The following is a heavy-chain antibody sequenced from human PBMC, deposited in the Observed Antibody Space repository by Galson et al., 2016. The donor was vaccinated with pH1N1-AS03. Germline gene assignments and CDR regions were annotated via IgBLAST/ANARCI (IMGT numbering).Heavy chain of an antibody. D-gene: IGHD3-10*01. J-gene: IGHJ3*02. CDR1: GFIFSNHG. Sequence: SLRLSCAASGFIFSNHGMHWVRQAPGKGLEWVAVISSHGKMDYYADSVRGRFTVSRDNSNNTLHLQMDSLRAEDRAVYYCAKEGSGSVSKFAFDIWGQGTIVTVSS. CDR3: AKEGSGSVSKFAFDI. CDR2: ISSHGKMD. V-gene: IGHV3-30*18.